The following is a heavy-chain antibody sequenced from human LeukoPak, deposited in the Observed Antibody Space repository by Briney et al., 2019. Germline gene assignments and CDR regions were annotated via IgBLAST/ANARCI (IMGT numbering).Heavy chain of an antibody. CDR3: AKDLRGATVTYFDY. CDR2: IGSSCIYI. CDR1: GSTSSSYS. J-gene: IGHJ4*02. Sequence: GGSLRLSCAASGSTSSSYSMNWVRQAPGKGLEWVSSIGSSCIYIYYADSVKGRFTISRDNSKNTLYLQMNSLRAEDTAVYYCAKDLRGATVTYFDYWGQGTLVTVSS. V-gene: IGHV3-21*04. D-gene: IGHD4-17*01.